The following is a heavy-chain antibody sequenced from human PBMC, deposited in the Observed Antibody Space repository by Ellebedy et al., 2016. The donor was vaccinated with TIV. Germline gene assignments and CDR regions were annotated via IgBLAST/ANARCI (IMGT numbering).Heavy chain of an antibody. V-gene: IGHV4-34*01. Sequence: SETLSLXCAVYGGSFSGYYWSWIRQPPGKGLEWIGEINHSGSTNYNPSLKSRVTISVDTSKNQFSLKLSSVTAADTAVYYCARGSGSYYSYNWFDPWGQGTLVTVSS. D-gene: IGHD3-10*01. CDR1: GGSFSGYY. CDR2: INHSGST. CDR3: ARGSGSYYSYNWFDP. J-gene: IGHJ5*02.